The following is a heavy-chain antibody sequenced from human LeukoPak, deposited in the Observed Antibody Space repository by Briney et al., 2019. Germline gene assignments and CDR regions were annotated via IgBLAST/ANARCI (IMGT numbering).Heavy chain of an antibody. D-gene: IGHD5-24*01. J-gene: IGHJ4*02. Sequence: GGSLRLSCAASGFTFSSYAMHWVRQAPGKGLEWVAVISYDGSNKYYADSVKGRFTISRDNAKNTLYLQMNSLRAEDTAVYYCVRDGDAYNFDYWGQGTLVTVSS. V-gene: IGHV3-30*04. CDR1: GFTFSSYA. CDR2: ISYDGSNK. CDR3: VRDGDAYNFDY.